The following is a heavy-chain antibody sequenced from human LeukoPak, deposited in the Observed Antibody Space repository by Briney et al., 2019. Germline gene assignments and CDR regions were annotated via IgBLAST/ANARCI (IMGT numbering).Heavy chain of an antibody. J-gene: IGHJ4*02. CDR2: INWNGGST. Sequence: GGSLRLSCAASGFTLSSYGMSWVRQAPGKGLEWVSGINWNGGSTGYADSVKGRFTISRDNAKNSLYLQMNSLRAEDTALYHCARAKGYSSSWDYFDYWGQGTLVTVSS. D-gene: IGHD6-13*01. CDR1: GFTLSSYG. CDR3: ARAKGYSSSWDYFDY. V-gene: IGHV3-20*01.